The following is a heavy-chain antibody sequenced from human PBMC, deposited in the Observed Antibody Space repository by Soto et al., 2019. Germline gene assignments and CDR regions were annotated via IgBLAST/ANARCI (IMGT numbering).Heavy chain of an antibody. J-gene: IGHJ6*02. CDR2: FYYSGST. Sequence: QLQLQESGPGLVKPSETLSLTCSVSGGSLSSGPYSWGWIRQPPGKGLEWIGTFYYSGSTHYNPSLTSRLTISVDTSKNQFXXXXSSVXXXXXXMXYXAXLGGYCSSTSCYGYYGMDVWGQGTTVTVSS. V-gene: IGHV4-39*01. D-gene: IGHD2-2*01. CDR1: GGSLSSGPYS. CDR3: AXLGGYCSSTSCYGYYGMDV.